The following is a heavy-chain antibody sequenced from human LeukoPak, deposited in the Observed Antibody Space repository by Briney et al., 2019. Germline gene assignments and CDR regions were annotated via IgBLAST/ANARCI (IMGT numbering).Heavy chain of an antibody. CDR2: INHSGST. V-gene: IGHV4-34*01. CDR1: GGSFSGYY. Sequence: SETLSLTCAVYGGSFSGYYWSWIRQPPGKGLEWIGEINHSGSTNYNPSLKSRVTISVDTSKNQFSLKLSSVTAADTAVYYCASATREEGYYYESSGNYFDYWGQGTLVTVSS. CDR3: ASATREEGYYYESSGNYFDY. J-gene: IGHJ4*02. D-gene: IGHD3-22*01.